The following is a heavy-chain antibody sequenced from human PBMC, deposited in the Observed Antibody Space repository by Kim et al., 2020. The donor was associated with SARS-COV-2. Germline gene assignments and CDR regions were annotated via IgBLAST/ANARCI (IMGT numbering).Heavy chain of an antibody. CDR3: EGPLRWFDYYGMDV. D-gene: IGHD4-17*01. Sequence: TDTVKRRLTISRDTAKNSLSLQMHSLSAEDTAVYYCEGPLRWFDYYGMDVWGQGTTVTVSS. J-gene: IGHJ6*02. V-gene: IGHV3-11*04.